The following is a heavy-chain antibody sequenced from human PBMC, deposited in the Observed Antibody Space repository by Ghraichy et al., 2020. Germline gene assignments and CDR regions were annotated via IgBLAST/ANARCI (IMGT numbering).Heavy chain of an antibody. CDR2: IYYSGST. Sequence: SETLSLTCTVSGGSISSGGYYWSWIRQHPGKGLEWIGYIYYSGSTYYNPSLKSRVTISVDTSKNQFSLKLSSVTAADTAVYYCARESGIAVAATLTFDYWGQGTLVTVSS. V-gene: IGHV4-31*03. D-gene: IGHD6-19*01. J-gene: IGHJ4*02. CDR1: GGSISSGGYY. CDR3: ARESGIAVAATLTFDY.